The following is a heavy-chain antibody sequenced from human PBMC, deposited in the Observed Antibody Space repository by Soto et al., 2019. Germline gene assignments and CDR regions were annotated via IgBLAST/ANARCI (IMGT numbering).Heavy chain of an antibody. CDR3: ARDYYDDSLLVFDT. D-gene: IGHD3-22*01. CDR2: ISAGTGDT. Sequence: GASVKVSCKASGYIFTAYVIFWVRQAPGQRPEWMGWISAGTGDTAYSQNLQGRVTITTDTSASTVYMELRSLRSDDTAVYYCARDYYDDSLLVFDTWGQGTLVTVSS. V-gene: IGHV1-3*01. CDR1: GYIFTAYV. J-gene: IGHJ5*02.